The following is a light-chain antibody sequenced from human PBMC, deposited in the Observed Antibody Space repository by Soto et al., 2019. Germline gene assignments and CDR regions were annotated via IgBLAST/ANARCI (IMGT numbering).Light chain of an antibody. CDR2: GAS. J-gene: IGKJ2*01. V-gene: IGKV3-20*01. CDR1: QSVRSRY. Sequence: EIVLTQSPGTLSLSPGDRATLSCRASQSVRSRYLAWYQQKPGQAPRLLIYGASSRATVIPDRFSGSGSGTDFILTISRLEPEDFAVYYCQQYGSSPYTFGQGTHLEI. CDR3: QQYGSSPYT.